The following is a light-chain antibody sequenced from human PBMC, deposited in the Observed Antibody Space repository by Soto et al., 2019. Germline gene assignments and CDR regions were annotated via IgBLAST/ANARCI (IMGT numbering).Light chain of an antibody. CDR1: QSVSNK. CDR3: QQYNQWPPFT. Sequence: EIVMTQSPATLSVSPGERATLSCRASQSVSNKLAWYQQKPGQSPRLLIYGASTRATGVPARFSGSGSGTEFTLTISSLQSEDFGLYYCQQYNQWPPFTFGGGTKVEIK. J-gene: IGKJ4*01. V-gene: IGKV3-15*01. CDR2: GAS.